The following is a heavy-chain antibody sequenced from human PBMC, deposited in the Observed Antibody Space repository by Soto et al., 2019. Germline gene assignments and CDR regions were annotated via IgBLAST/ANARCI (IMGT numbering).Heavy chain of an antibody. J-gene: IGHJ3*02. Sequence: GGSLRLSCAASGFTFSSYGMHRVRQAPGKGLEWVAVIWYDGSNKYYADSVKGRFTISRDNSKNTLYLQMNSLRAEDTAVYYCARGGYYYGSPRDSWGQGTMVTVSS. CDR2: IWYDGSNK. V-gene: IGHV3-33*01. CDR3: ARGGYYYGSPRDS. D-gene: IGHD3-10*01. CDR1: GFTFSSYG.